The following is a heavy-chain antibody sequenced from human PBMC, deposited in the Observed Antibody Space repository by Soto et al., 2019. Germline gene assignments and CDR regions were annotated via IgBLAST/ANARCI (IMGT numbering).Heavy chain of an antibody. V-gene: IGHV4-61*01. CDR2: IYYTGSS. D-gene: IGHD2-2*02. CDR3: ARIYIRYCDGMDV. CDR1: GGSVTNSYY. Sequence: QVQLQESGPGLVRPSETLSLTCTVSGGSVTNSYYWSWIRQLPGKGLEWIGYIYYTGSSNYNPSLGSRVTMSVDTSKNQFSLRVNSVTAADTAVYYCARIYIRYCDGMDVWGQGTTVTVSS. J-gene: IGHJ6*02.